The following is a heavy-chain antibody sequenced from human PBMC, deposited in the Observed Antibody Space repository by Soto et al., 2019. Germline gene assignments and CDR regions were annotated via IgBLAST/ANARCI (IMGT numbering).Heavy chain of an antibody. CDR3: ANFRDWYYSNWFDP. J-gene: IGHJ5*02. D-gene: IGHD1-7*01. Sequence: EVQLLESGGGLVQPGGSLRLSCAASGFTFSSYAMSWVRQAPGKGLEWVSAISGSGGSTYYADSVKGRFTISRDNSKNPLYLHGTTLRAWDTAGFHCANFRDWYYSNWFDPGGQGTLVTVSS. CDR2: ISGSGGST. CDR1: GFTFSSYA. V-gene: IGHV3-23*01.